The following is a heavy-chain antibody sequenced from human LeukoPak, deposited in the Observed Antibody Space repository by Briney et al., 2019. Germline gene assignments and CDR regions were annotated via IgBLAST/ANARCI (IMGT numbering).Heavy chain of an antibody. D-gene: IGHD6-6*01. J-gene: IGHJ4*02. CDR3: ARVRLGSSIAVDY. CDR1: GGSISSSSYY. Sequence: PSETLSLTCTVSGGSISSSSYYWGWIRQPPGKGLEWIGSIYYSGSTYYNPSLKSRVTISVDTSKNQFSLKLSSVTAADTAVYYCARVRLGSSIAVDYWGQGTLITVSS. V-gene: IGHV4-39*07. CDR2: IYYSGST.